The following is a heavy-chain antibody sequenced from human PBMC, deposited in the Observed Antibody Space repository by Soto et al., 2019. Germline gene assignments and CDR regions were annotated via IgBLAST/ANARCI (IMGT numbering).Heavy chain of an antibody. J-gene: IGHJ4*02. CDR1: DSAFGSYG. Sequence: SLRLSCAASDSAFGSYGIHWVRQAPGKGLEWVAASSYDGRETFYADSAESRFTVSKKMSKNTAFLQMNALRHEDTAVYFCARDSGWPILNFDNWGQGTPVTVS. CDR2: SSYDGRET. CDR3: ARDSGWPILNFDN. D-gene: IGHD3-10*01. V-gene: IGHV3-30*03.